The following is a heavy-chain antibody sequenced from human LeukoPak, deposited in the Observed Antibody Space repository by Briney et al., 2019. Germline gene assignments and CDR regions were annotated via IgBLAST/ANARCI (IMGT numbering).Heavy chain of an antibody. D-gene: IGHD3-10*01. V-gene: IGHV3-72*01. J-gene: IGHJ3*02. CDR1: GFTFSDYY. CDR3: ARVFYYGSSGHGLDI. Sequence: GGSLRLSCAASGFTFSDYYMDWVRQAPGKGLEWIGRIRNKAKGYTTDYDASVNGRFTMSRDDSKNTLYLQMNSLKTEDTAVYYCARVFYYGSSGHGLDIWGQGTMVTVSS. CDR2: IRNKAKGYTT.